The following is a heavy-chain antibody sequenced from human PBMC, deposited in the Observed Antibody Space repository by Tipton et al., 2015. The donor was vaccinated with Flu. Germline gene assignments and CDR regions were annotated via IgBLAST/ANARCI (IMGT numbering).Heavy chain of an antibody. J-gene: IGHJ4*02. CDR1: GGSISSYY. CDR3: ARGRSYSSARLDY. CDR2: IYYSGST. Sequence: LRLSCTVSGGSISSYYWSWIRQPPGKGLEWIGYIYYSGSTNYNPSLKSRVTISVDTSKAQFSLNLSSVSAADTAVYYCARGRSYSSARLDYWGQGTLVTVSS. V-gene: IGHV4-59*01. D-gene: IGHD6-6*01.